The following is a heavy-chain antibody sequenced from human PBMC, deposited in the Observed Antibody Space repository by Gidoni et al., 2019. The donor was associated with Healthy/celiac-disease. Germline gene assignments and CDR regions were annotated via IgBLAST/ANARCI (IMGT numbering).Heavy chain of an antibody. CDR1: GFTFSSYG. CDR2: IWYDGSNK. Sequence: QVQLVESGGGVVQPGRSLRLSCAASGFTFSSYGMPWVRQAPGKGLEWVAVIWYDGSNKYYADSVKGRFTISRDNSKNTLYLQMNSLRAEDTAVYYCARGTPGAIDWGQGTLVTVSS. J-gene: IGHJ4*02. D-gene: IGHD1-26*01. V-gene: IGHV3-33*01. CDR3: ARGTPGAID.